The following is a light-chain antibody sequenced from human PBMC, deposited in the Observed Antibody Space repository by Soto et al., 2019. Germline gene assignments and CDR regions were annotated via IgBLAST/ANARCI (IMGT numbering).Light chain of an antibody. J-gene: IGLJ1*01. V-gene: IGLV2-14*02. CDR3: ISYTGSSTSYV. CDR1: TSDVGSYSL. Sequence: QSALTQPASVSGSPGQSITISCTGTTSDVGSYSLVSWYQQHPGKAPKLMIYEVTYRPSGVSHRFSASKSGNTASLTISGLQAEDEADYYCISYTGSSTSYVFGTGTKLTVL. CDR2: EVT.